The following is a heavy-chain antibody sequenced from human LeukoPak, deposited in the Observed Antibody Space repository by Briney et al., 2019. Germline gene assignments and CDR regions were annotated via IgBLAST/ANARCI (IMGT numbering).Heavy chain of an antibody. CDR2: ITSNGGSA. D-gene: IGHD3-9*01. V-gene: IGHV3-64D*06. CDR1: GFTFSSYT. Sequence: GGSLRLSCSASGFTFSSYTIHWVRQAPGKGLEFVSAITSNGGSAYYADSVKVRFTIYRDNSKNTVYLQMSSLRAEDTAVYYCVIVRGYFDSSGSDYWGQGTLVTVSS. CDR3: VIVRGYFDSSGSDY. J-gene: IGHJ4*02.